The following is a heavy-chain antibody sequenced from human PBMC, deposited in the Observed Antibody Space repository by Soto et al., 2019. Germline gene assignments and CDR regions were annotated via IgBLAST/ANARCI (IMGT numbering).Heavy chain of an antibody. CDR2: IYYSGST. CDR1: GGSISSGGYY. D-gene: IGHD5-18*01. J-gene: IGHJ6*02. Sequence: SETLSLTCTVSGGSISSGGYYWSWIRQHPGKGLEWIGYIYYSGSTYYNPSLKSRVTISVDTSKNQFSLKLSSVTAADTAVYYCARSWVGLEEKTWIQLWSHYYYYGMDVLGQGTTVS. V-gene: IGHV4-31*03. CDR3: ARSWVGLEEKTWIQLWSHYYYYGMDV.